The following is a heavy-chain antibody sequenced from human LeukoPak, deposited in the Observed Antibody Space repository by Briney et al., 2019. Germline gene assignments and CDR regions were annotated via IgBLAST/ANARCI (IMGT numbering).Heavy chain of an antibody. CDR1: GFTFSSYG. J-gene: IGHJ5*02. CDR2: IRYDGSNK. CDR3: AKWGYCGGDCYWSETS. Sequence: GGSLRLSCAASGFTFSSYGMHWVRQAPGKGLEWVAFIRYDGSNKYYADSVKGRFTISRDNSKNTLYLQMNSLRAGDTAVYYCAKWGYCGGDCYWSETSWGQGTLVTVSS. V-gene: IGHV3-30*02. D-gene: IGHD2-21*01.